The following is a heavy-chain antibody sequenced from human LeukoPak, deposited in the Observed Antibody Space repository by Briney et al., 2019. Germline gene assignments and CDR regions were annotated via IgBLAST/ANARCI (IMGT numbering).Heavy chain of an antibody. J-gene: IGHJ4*02. CDR2: IRYDGSNK. CDR1: GFTFSSYG. D-gene: IGHD2-2*01. Sequence: GGSLRLSCAASGFTFSSYGMHWVRQAPGKGLEWVAFIRYDGSNKYYADSVKGRFTISRDNSKNTLYLQMNSLGAEDTAMYYCAKLGSRVVVPAAIDFHYWGQGTLVTVSS. V-gene: IGHV3-30*02. CDR3: AKLGSRVVVPAAIDFHY.